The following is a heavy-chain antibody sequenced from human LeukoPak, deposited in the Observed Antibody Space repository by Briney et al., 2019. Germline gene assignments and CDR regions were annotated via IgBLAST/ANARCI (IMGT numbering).Heavy chain of an antibody. D-gene: IGHD2-2*01. Sequence: GESLKISCKGSEYSFINSWIGWVRQKPGEGLELMGIINAGDSDTRYSPSFQGQVTISVDRSIFTAYLQWTGLRASDTAMYYCVRLSRYYHYYMDVWGKGTTVTVSS. J-gene: IGHJ6*03. CDR1: EYSFINSW. CDR3: VRLSRYYHYYMDV. CDR2: INAGDSDT. V-gene: IGHV5-51*01.